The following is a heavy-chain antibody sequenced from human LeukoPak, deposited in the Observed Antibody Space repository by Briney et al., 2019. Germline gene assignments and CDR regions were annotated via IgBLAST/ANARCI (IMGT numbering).Heavy chain of an antibody. V-gene: IGHV3-7*01. J-gene: IGHJ4*02. D-gene: IGHD2-15*01. CDR1: GFTFSTYW. CDR3: ARDTGCAGGTCFSFYDY. Sequence: GGSLRLSCAASGFTFSTYWMTWVRQAPGKGLEWEANIKQDGSQKYYVDSVKGRFTISRDNAKNSLYLQMDSLRAEDTAVYYCARDTGCAGGTCFSFYDYWGQGTLVTVSS. CDR2: IKQDGSQK.